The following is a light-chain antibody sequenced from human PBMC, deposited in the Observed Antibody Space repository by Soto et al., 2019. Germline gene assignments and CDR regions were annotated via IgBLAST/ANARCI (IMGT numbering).Light chain of an antibody. V-gene: IGLV2-14*01. CDR1: SNDIGTYDY. CDR3: TALSANRVYL. J-gene: IGLJ1*01. Sequence: QSVLTQPISVSGSPGQSITISCTGNSNDIGTYDYVCWYQQHPGKAPRLLIHGVHNRSPGISGRFSASKSGLTASLTISGIQAEEEADYYFTALSANRVYLFGPGTKVTVL. CDR2: GVH.